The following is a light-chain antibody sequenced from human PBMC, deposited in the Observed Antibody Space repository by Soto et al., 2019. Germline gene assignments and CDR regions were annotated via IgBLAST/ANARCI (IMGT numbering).Light chain of an antibody. J-gene: IGLJ1*01. CDR1: FSDVGSFGP. CDR2: EGN. V-gene: IGLV2-23*01. CDR3: CSYVGARTYV. Sequence: QSVLTQPASVSGSPVQSITISFTVSFSDVGSFGPVSWYQQHPGQVPKLIIYEGNRRPSGVSSRFSGSKSGNTASLTISGLQAEDEADYYCCSYVGARTYVSGAGTKVTVL.